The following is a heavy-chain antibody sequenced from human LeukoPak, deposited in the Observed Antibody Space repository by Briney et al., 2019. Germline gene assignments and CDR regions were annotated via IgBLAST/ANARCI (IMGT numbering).Heavy chain of an antibody. V-gene: IGHV1-69*05. Sequence: PVKVSCKASGGTFSSYAICWVRQAPGQGLEWMGRIIPIFGTANYAQKFQGKVTITTDESTSTAYMELSSLRSEDTAVYYCATGTATIFPESDYWGQGTLVTVS. CDR1: GGTFSSYA. J-gene: IGHJ4*02. D-gene: IGHD5-24*01. CDR3: ATGTATIFPESDY. CDR2: IIPIFGTA.